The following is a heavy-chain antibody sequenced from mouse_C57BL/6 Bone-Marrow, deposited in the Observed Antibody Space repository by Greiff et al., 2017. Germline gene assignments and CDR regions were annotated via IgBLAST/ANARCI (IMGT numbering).Heavy chain of an antibody. Sequence: VQLQQSGAELVRPGASVKLSCTASGFNIKDDYMHWVKQRPEQGLEWIGWIDPENGDTEYASKFQGKATITADTSSNTADLQLSSLTSEDTAVYYGTTDCGSSYPAWFAYWGQGTLVTVSA. D-gene: IGHD1-1*01. CDR2: IDPENGDT. V-gene: IGHV14-4*01. CDR3: TTDCGSSYPAWFAY. CDR1: GFNIKDDY. J-gene: IGHJ3*01.